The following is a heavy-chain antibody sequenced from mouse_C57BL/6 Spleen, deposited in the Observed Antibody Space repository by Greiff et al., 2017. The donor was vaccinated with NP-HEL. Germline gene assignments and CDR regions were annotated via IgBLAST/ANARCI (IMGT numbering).Heavy chain of an antibody. CDR2: IYPRSGNT. CDR3: APITTVVAYYFDY. V-gene: IGHV1-81*01. CDR1: GYTFTSYG. J-gene: IGHJ2*01. D-gene: IGHD1-1*01. Sequence: LVESGAELARPGASVKLSCKASGYTFTSYGISWVKQRTGQGLEWIGEIYPRSGNTYYNEKFKGKATLTADKSSSTAYMELRSLTSEDSAVYFCAPITTVVAYYFDYWGQGTTLTVSS.